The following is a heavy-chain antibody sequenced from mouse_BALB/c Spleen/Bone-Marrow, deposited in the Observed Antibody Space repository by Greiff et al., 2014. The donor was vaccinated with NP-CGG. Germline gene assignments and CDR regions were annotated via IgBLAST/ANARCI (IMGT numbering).Heavy chain of an antibody. CDR3: TRGDDYDEEFAY. V-gene: IGHV1S81*02. Sequence: QVQLQQSGAELVKPGASVKLSCKASGYTFTSYYMYWVKQRPGQGLEWIGGINPSNGGTNFNEKFKSRATLTVDKSSNTAYMQLRSLTSEDSAVYYCTRGDDYDEEFAYWGQGTLVTVSA. CDR1: GYTFTSYY. CDR2: INPSNGGT. J-gene: IGHJ3*01. D-gene: IGHD2-4*01.